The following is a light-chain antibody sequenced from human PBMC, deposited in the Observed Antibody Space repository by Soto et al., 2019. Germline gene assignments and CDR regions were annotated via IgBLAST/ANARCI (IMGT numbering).Light chain of an antibody. V-gene: IGLV2-23*02. J-gene: IGLJ1*01. CDR2: EVS. Sequence: QSVLTQPASVSGSPGQSIPISYTGTHSDVGSYNLVSWYQQHPGKAPKVIIYEVSERPSGVSDRFSGSKSGNTASLMISGLQAEDEADYYCCSYAGSTTQTYVFGSGTKVTV. CDR1: HSDVGSYNL. CDR3: CSYAGSTTQTYV.